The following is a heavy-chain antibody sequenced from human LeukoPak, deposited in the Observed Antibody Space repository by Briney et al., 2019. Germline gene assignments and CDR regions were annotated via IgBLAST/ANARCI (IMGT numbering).Heavy chain of an antibody. Sequence: GGSLRLSCAASGFTFSSYAITWVRQAPGKGLEWVSTVIDNGGFTYYADSVKGRFTISRDNSKGALYLQMNSLRAEDTAVYYCARDLLDSGSYWGQGTLVTVSS. CDR2: VIDNGGFT. CDR1: GFTFSSYA. CDR3: ARDLLDSGSY. J-gene: IGHJ4*02. D-gene: IGHD1-26*01. V-gene: IGHV3-23*01.